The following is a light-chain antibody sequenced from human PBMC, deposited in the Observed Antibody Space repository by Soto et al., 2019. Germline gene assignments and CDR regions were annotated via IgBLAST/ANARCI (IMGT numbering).Light chain of an antibody. CDR3: SSYTSSSTWV. Sequence: QSALTQPASVSGSPGQSITISCTGTSSDVGGYNYVSWYQQHLGKAPKLMIYEVGNRPSGVSNRFSGSKSGNTASLTISGLQAEDEADYYCSSYTSSSTWVFGGGTKLTVL. V-gene: IGLV2-14*01. CDR1: SSDVGGYNY. CDR2: EVG. J-gene: IGLJ3*02.